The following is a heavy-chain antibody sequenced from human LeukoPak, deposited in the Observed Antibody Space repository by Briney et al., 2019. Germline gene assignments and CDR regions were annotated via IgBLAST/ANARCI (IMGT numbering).Heavy chain of an antibody. Sequence: GASVKVSCKASGYAFPNYGISWVRQAPGQGLEWMGWISAYNGNTNYAQKLQGRVTMTTDTSTSTAYMELRSLRSDDTAVYYCARVGPHIVVVPAYDYWGQGTLVTVSS. D-gene: IGHD2-2*01. J-gene: IGHJ4*02. V-gene: IGHV1-18*01. CDR1: GYAFPNYG. CDR3: ARVGPHIVVVPAYDY. CDR2: ISAYNGNT.